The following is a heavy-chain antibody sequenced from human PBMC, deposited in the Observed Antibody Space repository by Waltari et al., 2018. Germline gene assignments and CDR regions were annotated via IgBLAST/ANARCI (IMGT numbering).Heavy chain of an antibody. CDR2: INHSGST. D-gene: IGHD1-26*01. J-gene: IGHJ6*03. V-gene: IGHV4-34*01. CDR3: ARAHRGARSLYYYYYMDV. CDR1: GESFSGYY. Sequence: QVQLQQWGAGLLKPSETLSLTCAVYGESFSGYYCSCISHAPGQGLEWIGEINHSGSTNYNPSLKSRVTISVDTSKNQFSLKLSSVTAADTAVYYCARAHRGARSLYYYYYMDVWGKGTTVTVSS.